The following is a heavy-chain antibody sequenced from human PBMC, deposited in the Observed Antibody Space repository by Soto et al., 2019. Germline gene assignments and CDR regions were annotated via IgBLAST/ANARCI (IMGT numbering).Heavy chain of an antibody. V-gene: IGHV1-8*02. CDR3: TIGQRELRH. CDR1: GYTFNSYD. CDR2: MSPTSGNT. D-gene: IGHD3-16*01. J-gene: IGHJ4*02. Sequence: QVQLVQSGAEVKKPGDSVKVSCKASGYTFNSYDLNWVRQATGKGPVWRGWMSPTSGNTGYAQKFQGRVTMTRDYSINTDSMELTSLTSEDTAVYYWTIGQRELRHCGQGTLVTVSS.